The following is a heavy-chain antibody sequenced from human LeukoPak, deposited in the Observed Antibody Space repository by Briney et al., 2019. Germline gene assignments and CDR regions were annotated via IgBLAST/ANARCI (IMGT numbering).Heavy chain of an antibody. D-gene: IGHD1-1*01. CDR1: GGSLSIYH. V-gene: IGHV4-59*13. J-gene: IGHJ6*02. Sequence: PSEPLSLPCSVCGGSLSIYHWHWPPHPTGKAVEYTGHNYYSGSTNYNPSLKSPVTITVDTSKNQFFLKLSTVNAYDTAGYYYARGNCKFGMDVWGQGTTVTVSS. CDR3: ARGNCKFGMDV. CDR2: NYYSGST.